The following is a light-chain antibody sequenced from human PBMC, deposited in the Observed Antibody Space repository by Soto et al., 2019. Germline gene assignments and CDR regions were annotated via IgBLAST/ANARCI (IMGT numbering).Light chain of an antibody. CDR3: QSYDSSLSGSYV. V-gene: IGLV1-40*01. J-gene: IGLJ1*01. CDR1: SSNIGAGYD. Sequence: SVLTQPPSVSGAPGQRVTISCPGSSSNIGAGYDVHWYQQLPGTAPKLLIYGNSNRPSGVPDRFSGSKSATSASLAITGLQAEDEADYYCQSYDSSLSGSYVFGTGTKVTVL. CDR2: GNS.